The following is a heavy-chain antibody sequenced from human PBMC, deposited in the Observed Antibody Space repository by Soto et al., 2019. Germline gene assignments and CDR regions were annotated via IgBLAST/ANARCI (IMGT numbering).Heavy chain of an antibody. CDR1: GYTFTSYG. J-gene: IGHJ5*02. CDR2: ISAYNGNT. D-gene: IGHD5-12*01. Sequence: ASVKVSCKASGYTFTSYGISWVRQAPGQGLEWMGWISAYNGNTNYAQKLQGRVTMTTDTSTSTAYMELRSLRSDDTAVYYFARDRGGYDFFSWFDPWGQGTLVTVSS. V-gene: IGHV1-18*01. CDR3: ARDRGGYDFFSWFDP.